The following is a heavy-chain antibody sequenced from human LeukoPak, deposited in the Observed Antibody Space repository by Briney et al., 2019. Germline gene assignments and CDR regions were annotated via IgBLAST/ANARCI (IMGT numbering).Heavy chain of an antibody. V-gene: IGHV3-23*01. Sequence: GGSLRLSCAASGFTFSSYGMSWVRQAPGKGLDWVSAISGSGGRTNYADSVAGRFTISRDNSKNTLYLQMNSLRAEDTAVYYCAKDHPVDLSPGPWGQGTLVTVSS. D-gene: IGHD3-3*01. CDR2: ISGSGGRT. CDR1: GFTFSSYG. J-gene: IGHJ4*02. CDR3: AKDHPVDLSPGP.